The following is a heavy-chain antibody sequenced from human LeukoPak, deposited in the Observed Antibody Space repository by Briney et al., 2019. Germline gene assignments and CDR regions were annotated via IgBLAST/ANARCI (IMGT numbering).Heavy chain of an antibody. D-gene: IGHD1-26*01. V-gene: IGHV1-2*02. Sequence: ASVKVSCKTSKYTFTGYYIHWVRQAPGQGLEWMGWINPNSGDTNYAQKFQGRVTMTRDTPISTAYMDLNRLTSGDTAVYFCARGRGSQSFDYWGQGTLVTVSS. CDR2: INPNSGDT. CDR3: ARGRGSQSFDY. CDR1: KYTFTGYY. J-gene: IGHJ4*02.